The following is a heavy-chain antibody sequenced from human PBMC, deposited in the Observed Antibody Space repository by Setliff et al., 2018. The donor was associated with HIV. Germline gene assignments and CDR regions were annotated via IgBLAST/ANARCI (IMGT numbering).Heavy chain of an antibody. CDR1: GFTFNTYT. D-gene: IGHD2-15*01. V-gene: IGHV3-23*01. Sequence: LRLSCAVSGFTFNTYTMAWVRQAPGKELEWVSAIDPTSAYTYYADSVKGRFTISRDNSKSTLYLQLSSLRPEDTAVYYCASARIPTGGVSTSLDFWGQGALVTVSS. CDR3: ASARIPTGGVSTSLDF. CDR2: IDPTSAYT. J-gene: IGHJ4*02.